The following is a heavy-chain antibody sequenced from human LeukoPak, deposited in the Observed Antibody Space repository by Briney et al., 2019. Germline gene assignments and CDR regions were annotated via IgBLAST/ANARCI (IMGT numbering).Heavy chain of an antibody. D-gene: IGHD5-24*01. CDR3: ASGDVEMATITVY. J-gene: IGHJ4*02. Sequence: GGSLRLSCAASGFTFSSYSMNWVRQAPGKGLEWVSYISSSSTIYHADSVKGRFTISRDNAKNSLYLQTNSLRAEDTAVYYCASGDVEMATITVYWGQGTLVTVSS. CDR1: GFTFSSYS. CDR2: ISSSSTI. V-gene: IGHV3-48*01.